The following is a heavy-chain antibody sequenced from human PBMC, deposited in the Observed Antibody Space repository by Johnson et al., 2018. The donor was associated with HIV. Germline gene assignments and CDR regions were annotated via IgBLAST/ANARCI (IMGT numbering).Heavy chain of an antibody. CDR1: GFIFSGFG. CDR2: ISYDGRNK. V-gene: IGHV3-30*03. CDR3: ARERFSDMLTGYHAFDV. D-gene: IGHD3-9*01. J-gene: IGHJ3*01. Sequence: VQVVESGGGVVRPGRSLRLSCAASGFIFSGFGLHWVRQAPGKGLEWVASISYDGRNKYYADSVRGRITISRDNSKNTLYLQMNSLRAEDTAVYYCARERFSDMLTGYHAFDVWGQGTMVTVSS.